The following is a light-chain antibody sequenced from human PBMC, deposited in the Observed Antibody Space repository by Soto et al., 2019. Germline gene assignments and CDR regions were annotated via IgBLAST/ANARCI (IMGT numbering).Light chain of an antibody. Sequence: QPVLTQPPSVSEAPRQRVTISCSGSSSNIGNNAVNWYQQLPGKAPKLLIYYDDLLPSGVSDRFSGSKSGTSASLAISGLQSEDEADYCCAAWDDSLNGVVFGRGTKLTVL. CDR1: SSNIGNNA. J-gene: IGLJ2*01. CDR2: YDD. V-gene: IGLV1-36*01. CDR3: AAWDDSLNGVV.